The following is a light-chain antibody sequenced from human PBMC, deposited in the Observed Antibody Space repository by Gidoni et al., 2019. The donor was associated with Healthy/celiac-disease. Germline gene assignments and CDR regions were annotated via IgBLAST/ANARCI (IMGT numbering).Light chain of an antibody. J-gene: IGKJ3*01. CDR2: DAS. V-gene: IGKV3-11*01. CDR1: QSVSSY. CDR3: QQRSNWPL. Sequence: DIVLTQSPATLSLSPGESATLSCRASQSVSSYLAWYQQKPGQAPRLLIYDASNRATGIPAMFSGSGSGTDFTLTISSLEPEDFAVYYCQQRSNWPLFGPGTKVDIK.